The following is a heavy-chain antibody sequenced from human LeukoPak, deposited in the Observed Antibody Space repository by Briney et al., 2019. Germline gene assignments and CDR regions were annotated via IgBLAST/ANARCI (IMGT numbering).Heavy chain of an antibody. Sequence: GGSLRLSCAASGFNFSHFWMGWVRQAPGKGLEWVSVMYTGGNTYYADSVKGRFTISRDTSKNTLSLQMNSLRAEDTAVYYCAGESTEDRPGHWGQGTLVTVSS. V-gene: IGHV3-53*01. CDR1: GFNFSHFW. D-gene: IGHD4-11*01. CDR3: AGESTEDRPGH. CDR2: MYTGGNT. J-gene: IGHJ4*02.